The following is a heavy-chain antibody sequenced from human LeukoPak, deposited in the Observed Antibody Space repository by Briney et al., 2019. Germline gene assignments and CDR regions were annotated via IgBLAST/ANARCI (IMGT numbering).Heavy chain of an antibody. J-gene: IGHJ5*02. CDR3: AKGRDKYQLLSKNWFDP. D-gene: IGHD2-2*01. CDR2: ISWNSGSI. Sequence: GRSLRLSCAASGFTFDDYAMHWVRQAPGKGLEWVTGISWNSGSIGYADSVKGRFTISRDNAKNSLYLQMNSLRAEDTALYYCAKGRDKYQLLSKNWFDPWGQGTLVTVSS. V-gene: IGHV3-9*01. CDR1: GFTFDDYA.